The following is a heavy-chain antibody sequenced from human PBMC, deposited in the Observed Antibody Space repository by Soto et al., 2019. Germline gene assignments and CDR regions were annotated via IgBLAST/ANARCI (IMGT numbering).Heavy chain of an antibody. CDR1: GYSFTSYW. Sequence: ESLKISCKGSGYSFTSYWIGWVRQMPGKGLEWTGIIYPGDSDTRYSPSFQGQVTISADKSISTAYLQWSSLKASDTAMYYCARLPEYYYYYMDVWGKGTTVTVSS. V-gene: IGHV5-51*01. CDR3: ARLPEYYYYYMDV. CDR2: IYPGDSDT. J-gene: IGHJ6*03.